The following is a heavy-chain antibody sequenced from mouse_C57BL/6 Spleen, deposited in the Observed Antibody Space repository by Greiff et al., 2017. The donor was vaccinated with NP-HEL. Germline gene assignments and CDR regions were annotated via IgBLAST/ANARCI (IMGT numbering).Heavy chain of an antibody. D-gene: IGHD1-1*01. Sequence: EVQLQQSGPVLVKPGASVKMSCKASGYTFTDYYMNWVKQSHGKSLEWIGVINPYNGGTSYNQKFKGKATLTVDKSSSTAYMELNSLTSEDSAVYYCARNVYGSSSYFDYWGQGTTLTVSS. CDR2: INPYNGGT. J-gene: IGHJ2*01. CDR1: GYTFTDYY. CDR3: ARNVYGSSSYFDY. V-gene: IGHV1-19*01.